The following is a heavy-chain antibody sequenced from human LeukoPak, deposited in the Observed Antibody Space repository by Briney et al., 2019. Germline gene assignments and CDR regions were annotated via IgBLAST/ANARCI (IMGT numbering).Heavy chain of an antibody. Sequence: GASVKVSCKASGYTFTGYYMHWVRQAPGQGLDWMGWINPNSGVTKYAQKFQGRVTMTSDTSISTAYMELSRLRSDDTAVYYCTRDAGGGGCYSCPNWFDPWGQGTLVTVSS. V-gene: IGHV1-2*02. D-gene: IGHD2-21*02. CDR3: TRDAGGGGCYSCPNWFDP. CDR2: INPNSGVT. J-gene: IGHJ5*02. CDR1: GYTFTGYY.